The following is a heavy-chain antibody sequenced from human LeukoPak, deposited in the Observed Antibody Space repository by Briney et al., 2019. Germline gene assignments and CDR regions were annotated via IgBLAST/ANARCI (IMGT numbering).Heavy chain of an antibody. Sequence: GGSLRLACAAAVFTFGSYAMHRAPQAPGKGLEGVAVISYDGSNKYYADSVKGRFTISRDNSMNTLYLQMNSLRAEDTALYYCASGVFGYYFDYWGQGTLVTVSS. V-gene: IGHV3-30-3*01. CDR2: ISYDGSNK. J-gene: IGHJ4*02. D-gene: IGHD3-16*01. CDR1: VFTFGSYA. CDR3: ASGVFGYYFDY.